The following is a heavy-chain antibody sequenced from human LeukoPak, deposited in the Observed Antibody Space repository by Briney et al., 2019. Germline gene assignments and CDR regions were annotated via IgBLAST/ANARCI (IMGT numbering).Heavy chain of an antibody. D-gene: IGHD2-15*01. Sequence: SETLSLTCTVSGGSISSYYWSWIRQPPGKGLEWIGYIYYSGSTNYNPFLKSRVTISVDTSKNQFSLKLSSVTAADTAVYYCARGMCSGGRCYPNWFDPWGQGTLVTVSS. CDR1: GGSISSYY. CDR3: ARGMCSGGRCYPNWFDP. J-gene: IGHJ5*02. V-gene: IGHV4-59*01. CDR2: IYYSGST.